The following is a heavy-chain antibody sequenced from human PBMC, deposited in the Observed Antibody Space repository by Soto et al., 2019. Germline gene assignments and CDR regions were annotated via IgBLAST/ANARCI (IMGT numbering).Heavy chain of an antibody. CDR3: AKDDRGYCSGGSCYRDTRYYYYYGMDV. Sequence: VGSLKLSCAASGFTFSSYGMHWVRQAPGKGLEWVVVISYDGSNKYYADSVKGRFTISRDNSKNTLYLQMNSLRAEDTAVYYCAKDDRGYCSGGSCYRDTRYYYYYGMDVWGQGTTVTVSS. CDR1: GFTFSSYG. D-gene: IGHD2-15*01. CDR2: ISYDGSNK. V-gene: IGHV3-30*18. J-gene: IGHJ6*02.